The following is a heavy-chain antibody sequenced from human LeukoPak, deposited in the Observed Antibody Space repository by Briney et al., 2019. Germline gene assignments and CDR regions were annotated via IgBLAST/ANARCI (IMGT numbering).Heavy chain of an antibody. V-gene: IGHV3-23*01. CDR2: TSASGSST. D-gene: IGHD6-19*01. CDR3: AKGGWNNWFDP. Sequence: GGSLRLSCAASGFTFSSYAVSWGRQAPGKGLEWVSTTSASGSSTYYADSVQGRFTISRDNSKKTVYLQMNSLRAEDTAVYYCAKGGWNNWFDPWGQGTLVTVS. CDR1: GFTFSSYA. J-gene: IGHJ5*02.